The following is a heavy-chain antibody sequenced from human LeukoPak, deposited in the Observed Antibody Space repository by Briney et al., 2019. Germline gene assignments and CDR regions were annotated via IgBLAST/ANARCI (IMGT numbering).Heavy chain of an antibody. J-gene: IGHJ4*02. CDR2: ISRGGNTI. CDR3: ARDAGYMGYFDY. CDR1: GFTFSSYA. D-gene: IGHD6-13*01. Sequence: GGSLRLSCAASGFTFSSYAMNWVRQAPGKGLEWVSYISRGGNTIYYADSVKGRFTISRDNAENSLYLQMNSLRAEDTAVYYCARDAGYMGYFDYWGQGTLVTVSS. V-gene: IGHV3-48*03.